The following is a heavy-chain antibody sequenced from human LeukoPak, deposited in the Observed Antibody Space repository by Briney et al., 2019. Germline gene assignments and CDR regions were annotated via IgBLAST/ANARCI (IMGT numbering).Heavy chain of an antibody. V-gene: IGHV3-48*03. D-gene: IGHD6-19*01. J-gene: IGHJ4*02. Sequence: GGPLRLSCAASGFTFSSYEKSGLPQAPGERGVGGSYISNSGSTKYYADSVKGRFIISRDNDKNSPYLEMNRRSVEDTALHYCARAPHPSATGSYHFDYWGQGTMVTVSS. CDR2: ISNSGSTK. CDR1: GFTFSSYE. CDR3: ARAPHPSATGSYHFDY.